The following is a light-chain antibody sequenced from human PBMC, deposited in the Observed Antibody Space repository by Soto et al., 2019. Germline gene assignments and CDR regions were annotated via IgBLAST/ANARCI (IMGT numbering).Light chain of an antibody. J-gene: IGLJ1*01. V-gene: IGLV2-14*03. CDR2: YVD. CDR1: SRDVGAYDY. Sequence: QAVLTQPGSVSGSTGEAIIISCTRTSRDVGAYDYVSWYLQYPDKAPQLLIYYVDHRPSGVSSRFSGSKSGNTACLTISGLQAEDEGDYYCWAYAEGSIYFCGSEPKVTVL. CDR3: WAYAEGSIYF.